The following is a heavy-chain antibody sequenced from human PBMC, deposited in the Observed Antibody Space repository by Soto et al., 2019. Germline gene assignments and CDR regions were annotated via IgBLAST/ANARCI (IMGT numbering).Heavy chain of an antibody. D-gene: IGHD4-17*01. CDR2: IYYSGST. V-gene: IGHV4-30-4*01. CDR3: ARDDYGDLGAFDS. Sequence: QVQLQASGPGLVKPSQTLSLTCTVSGGSISSGDYYWSWIRQPPGKGLEWIGYIYYSGSTYYNPSLKSRVTISVDTSKNQCSLKLSSGTAADTAVYYCARDDYGDLGAFDSWGQGTMVTVS. CDR1: GGSISSGDYY. J-gene: IGHJ3*02.